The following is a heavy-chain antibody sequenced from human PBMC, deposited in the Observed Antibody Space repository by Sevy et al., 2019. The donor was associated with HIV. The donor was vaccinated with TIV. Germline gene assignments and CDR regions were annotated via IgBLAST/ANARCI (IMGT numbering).Heavy chain of an antibody. J-gene: IGHJ5*02. CDR2: IYYSGST. V-gene: IGHV4-59*08. Sequence: SETLSLTCTVSGGSISSYYWSWIRQPPGKGLEWIGYIYYSGSTNYNPSLKSRVTISVDTSKNQFSLKLTSVTAADTAVYYCARGVTGTTASEWFDPWGQGTLVTVSS. CDR3: ARGVTGTTASEWFDP. D-gene: IGHD1-7*01. CDR1: GGSISSYY.